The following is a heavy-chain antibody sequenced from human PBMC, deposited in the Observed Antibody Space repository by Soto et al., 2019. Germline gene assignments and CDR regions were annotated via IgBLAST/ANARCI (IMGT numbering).Heavy chain of an antibody. Sequence: GASVKVSCKASGYTFTSYGITWVRQAPGQGLEWMGWVSGYNGNTNYAQKFQGRVTMTTDTSTSTAFMELRSLRSDDTALYYCARDFNCTRRCIDVFDIWGQGTMVTVSS. CDR1: GYTFTSYG. CDR3: ARDFNCTRRCIDVFDI. J-gene: IGHJ3*02. V-gene: IGHV1-18*01. CDR2: VSGYNGNT. D-gene: IGHD2-8*01.